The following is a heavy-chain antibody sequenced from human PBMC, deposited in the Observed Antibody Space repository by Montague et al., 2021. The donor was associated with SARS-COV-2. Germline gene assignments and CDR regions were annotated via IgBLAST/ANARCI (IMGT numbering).Heavy chain of an antibody. CDR3: ARLRDGVVPSPILGIGPYFTYDAMDV. CDR2: INHGGNT. CDR1: GGSFRGYY. D-gene: IGHD2-15*01. Sequence: SETLSLTCAVHGGSFRGYYWNWIRQPPGKGLEWIGEINHGGNTNYNPSLKNRLTISVDTSKNKFSLKLTSVAATDTAVYYCARLRDGVVPSPILGIGPYFTYDAMDVWGKGTTVTVSS. V-gene: IGHV4-34*01. J-gene: IGHJ6*01.